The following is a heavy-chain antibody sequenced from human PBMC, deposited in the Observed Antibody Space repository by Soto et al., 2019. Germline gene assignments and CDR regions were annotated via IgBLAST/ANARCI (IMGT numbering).Heavy chain of an antibody. D-gene: IGHD2-21*01. CDR1: GGSFSGYY. CDR3: ARGESVATIFGGLVPFHY. J-gene: IGHJ4*02. Sequence: QVHLQQWGAGLLKPSETLSLTCAVYGGSFSGYYCSWIRQPPGKGLEWIGEINHSGSTNYNPSLKSRVTISVDRSKNQFYLKLSSVTAADTAVYYCARGESVATIFGGLVPFHYWGQGTLVTVSS. CDR2: INHSGST. V-gene: IGHV4-34*01.